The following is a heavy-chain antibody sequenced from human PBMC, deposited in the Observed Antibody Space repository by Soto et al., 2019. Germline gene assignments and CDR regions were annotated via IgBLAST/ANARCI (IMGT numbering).Heavy chain of an antibody. CDR2: ISAYNGNT. CDR1: GYTFTSYG. CDR3: ARDSTLRLGELSLDFDY. V-gene: IGHV1-18*01. J-gene: IGHJ4*02. D-gene: IGHD3-16*02. Sequence: ASVKVSCKASGYTFTSYGISWVRQAPGQGLEWMGWISAYNGNTNYAQKLQGRVTMTTDTSTSTAYMELRSLRSDDTAVYYCARDSTLRLGELSLDFDYWGQGTLVTVSS.